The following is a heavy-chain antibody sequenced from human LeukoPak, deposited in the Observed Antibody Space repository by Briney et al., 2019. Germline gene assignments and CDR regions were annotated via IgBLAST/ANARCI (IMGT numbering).Heavy chain of an antibody. J-gene: IGHJ6*03. CDR2: ISSSSSYI. CDR1: GFTFSSYS. CDR3: ARDPYDFWSGNYYYYMDV. D-gene: IGHD3-3*01. V-gene: IGHV3-21*01. Sequence: PGGSLRLSCAASGFTFSSYSMNWVRQAPGKGLEWVSSISSSSSYIYYADSVKGRFTISRDNAKNSLYLQMNSLRAEDTAVYYCARDPYDFWSGNYYYYMDVWGKGTTVTVS.